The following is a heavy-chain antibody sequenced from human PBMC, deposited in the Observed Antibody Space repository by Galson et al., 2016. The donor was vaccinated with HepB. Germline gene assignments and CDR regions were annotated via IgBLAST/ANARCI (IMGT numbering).Heavy chain of an antibody. V-gene: IGHV3-7*04. CDR2: MKEDGSKR. J-gene: IGHJ5*02. D-gene: IGHD3-10*01. Sequence: SLRLSCATSGFPFSRSPMNWVRQAPGKGLEWVAGMKEDGSKRSYVDSVKGRFIISRDNAKKSLYLQMNSLRDEDTAMYYCARIHGEPWGQGTLVIVSS. CDR3: ARIHGEP. CDR1: GFPFSRSP.